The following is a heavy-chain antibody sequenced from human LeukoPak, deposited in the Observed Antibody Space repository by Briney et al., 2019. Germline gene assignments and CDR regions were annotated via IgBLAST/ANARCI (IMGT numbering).Heavy chain of an antibody. CDR1: GGTFSSYA. J-gene: IGHJ6*04. CDR2: IIPIFGTA. D-gene: IGHD2-2*01. V-gene: IGHV1-69*06. Sequence: ASVKVSCKASGGTFSSYAISWVRQAPGQGLEWMGGIIPIFGTANYAQKFQGRVTITADKSTSTAYMELSSLRSEDTAVYHCARDLGYCSSTSCYHNYYYYYGMDVWGKGTTVTVSS. CDR3: ARDLGYCSSTSCYHNYYYYYGMDV.